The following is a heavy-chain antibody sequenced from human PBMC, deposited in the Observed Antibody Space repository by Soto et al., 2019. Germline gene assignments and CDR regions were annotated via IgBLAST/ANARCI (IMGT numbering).Heavy chain of an antibody. CDR3: ERQYYDILTGSDPSCIDY. CDR1: GFTVSSNY. D-gene: IGHD3-9*01. CDR2: IYSGGST. V-gene: IGHV3-66*04. J-gene: IGHJ4*02. Sequence: GGSLRLSCAASGFTVSSNYMSWVRQAPGKGLEWVSVIYSGGSTYYADSVKGRFTISRDNSKNTLYLQMNSLRAEDTAVYYCERQYYDILTGSDPSCIDYWGQGTLVTVSS.